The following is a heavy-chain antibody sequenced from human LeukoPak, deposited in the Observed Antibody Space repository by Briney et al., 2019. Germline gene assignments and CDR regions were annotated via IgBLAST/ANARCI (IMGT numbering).Heavy chain of an antibody. Sequence: SETLSLTCTVSGGSISSYYWSWIRQPPGKGLEWIGYIHYSGSTNYNPSLKSRVTISVDTSKNQYSLKLSSVTAADMAVYYCARTLYDSSGYDYPDAFDIWGRGTLVTVSS. J-gene: IGHJ3*02. D-gene: IGHD3-22*01. V-gene: IGHV4-59*08. CDR2: IHYSGST. CDR3: ARTLYDSSGYDYPDAFDI. CDR1: GGSISSYY.